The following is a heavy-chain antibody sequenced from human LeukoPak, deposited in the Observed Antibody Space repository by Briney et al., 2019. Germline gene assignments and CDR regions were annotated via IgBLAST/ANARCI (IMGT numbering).Heavy chain of an antibody. CDR3: ASTVSYYDSSGYLFDY. J-gene: IGHJ4*02. D-gene: IGHD3-22*01. CDR1: GFTFSSYS. Sequence: GGSLRLSCAASGFTFSSYSMNWVRQAPGEGLEWVSSISSSSSYIYYADSVKGRFTISRDNAKNSLYLQMNSLRAEDTAVYYCASTVSYYDSSGYLFDYWGQGTLVTVSS. CDR2: ISSSSSYI. V-gene: IGHV3-21*01.